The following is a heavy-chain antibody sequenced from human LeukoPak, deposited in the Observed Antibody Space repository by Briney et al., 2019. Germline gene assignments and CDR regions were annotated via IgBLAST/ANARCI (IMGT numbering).Heavy chain of an antibody. CDR1: GYTFTSYD. V-gene: IGHV1-8*03. D-gene: IGHD2-2*01. CDR2: MNPNSGNT. CDR3: ARGTQVVPDEHYYYYMDV. Sequence: ASVKVSCKASGYTFTSYDINWVRQATGQGLEWMGWMNPNSGNTGYAQKFQGRVTITRNTSISTAYMELSSLRSEDTAVYYCARGTQVVPDEHYYYYMDVWGKGTTVTVSS. J-gene: IGHJ6*03.